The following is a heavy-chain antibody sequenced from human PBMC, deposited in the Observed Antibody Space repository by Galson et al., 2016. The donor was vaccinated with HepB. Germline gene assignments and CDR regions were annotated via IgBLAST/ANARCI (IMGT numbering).Heavy chain of an antibody. Sequence: SLRLSCAASGFTFRNHGMHWVRQAPGKGLDWVAVVSSDGGTTYYADSVKGRFTISRDNSKNTLDLHMTYLTPADTAVYYCAKEASGGPSRYSFDYWGQGSLVPGST. D-gene: IGHD5-12*01. CDR3: AKEASGGPSRYSFDY. CDR2: VSSDGGTT. V-gene: IGHV3-30*18. CDR1: GFTFRNHG. J-gene: IGHJ4*02.